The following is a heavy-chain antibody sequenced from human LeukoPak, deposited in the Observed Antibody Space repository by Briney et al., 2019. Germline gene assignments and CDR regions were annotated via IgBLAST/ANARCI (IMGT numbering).Heavy chain of an antibody. CDR1: GITLSNYG. D-gene: IGHD6-13*01. CDR2: IKQDGSEK. J-gene: IGHJ4*02. CDR3: ARDSAAGIAGDY. Sequence: GGSLRLSCAVSGITLSNYGMSWVRQAPGKGLEWVANIKQDGSEKYYVDSVKGRFTISRDNAKNSLYLQMNSLRAEDTAVYYCARDSAAGIAGDYWGQGTLVTVSS. V-gene: IGHV3-7*01.